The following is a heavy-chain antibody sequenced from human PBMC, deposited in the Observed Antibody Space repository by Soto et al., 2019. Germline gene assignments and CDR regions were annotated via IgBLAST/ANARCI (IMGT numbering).Heavy chain of an antibody. Sequence: ASVKVSCKASGYTFTSYGISWVRQAPGQGLEWMGWISAYNGNTNYAQKLQGRVTMTTDTSTSTAYMELRSLRSDDTAVYYCARVPPSLAAAGRTCFYGMDVWGQGTTVTVSS. J-gene: IGHJ6*02. V-gene: IGHV1-18*01. CDR1: GYTFTSYG. CDR3: ARVPPSLAAAGRTCFYGMDV. D-gene: IGHD6-13*01. CDR2: ISAYNGNT.